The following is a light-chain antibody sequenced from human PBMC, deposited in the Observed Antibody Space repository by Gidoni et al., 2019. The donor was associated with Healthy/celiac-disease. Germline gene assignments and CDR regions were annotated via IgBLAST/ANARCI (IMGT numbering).Light chain of an antibody. CDR1: QSISSY. CDR3: QQSYSTLRIT. J-gene: IGKJ5*01. Sequence: DIQMTQSPSSLSASVGDRVTITCRASQSISSYLNWYQQKPGKAPKLLIYAASSLQSGVPSRFSGSGSGTDFNLTISSLQPEDFATYYCQQSYSTLRITFGQGTRLEIK. V-gene: IGKV1-39*01. CDR2: AAS.